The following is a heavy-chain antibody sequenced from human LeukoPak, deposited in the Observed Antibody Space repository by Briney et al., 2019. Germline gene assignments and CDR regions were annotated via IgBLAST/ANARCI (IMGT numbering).Heavy chain of an antibody. V-gene: IGHV4-38-2*01. Sequence: SETLSLTCAVSGYSLSSGYYWGWIRQPPGKGLEWIGSIYHSGSTYYNPSLKSRVTISVDTSKNQFSLKLSSATAADTAVYYCASSPAIAAAYYWGQGTLATVSS. D-gene: IGHD6-13*01. CDR1: GYSLSSGYY. CDR2: IYHSGST. CDR3: ASSPAIAAAYY. J-gene: IGHJ4*02.